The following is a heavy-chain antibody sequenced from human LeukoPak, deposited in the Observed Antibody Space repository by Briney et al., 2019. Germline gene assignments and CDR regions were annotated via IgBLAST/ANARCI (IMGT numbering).Heavy chain of an antibody. J-gene: IGHJ4*02. CDR1: GFTFSSYE. Sequence: GGSLRLSCAASGFTFSSYEMNWVRQAPGKGLEWVSYISSSGSTIYYADSVKGRFTISRDNAKNSLYLQMNSLRAEDTAVYYCARGGSGGAFDCWGQGTLVTVSS. CDR2: ISSSGSTI. D-gene: IGHD4-23*01. V-gene: IGHV3-48*03. CDR3: ARGGSGGAFDC.